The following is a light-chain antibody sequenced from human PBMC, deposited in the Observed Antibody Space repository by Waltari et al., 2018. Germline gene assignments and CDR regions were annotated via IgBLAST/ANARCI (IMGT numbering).Light chain of an antibody. J-gene: IGLJ2*01. Sequence: QYLLTQPPSASGTPGQRVAISCSGSSSNIGRNTVNWYQQLPGTPPKLLIYFNDQRPSGAPLRFSGSQSATSASLAISGLRSEDEADYYCAAWDDSLNGVGFGGGTKLTVL. CDR1: SSNIGRNT. CDR2: FND. CDR3: AAWDDSLNGVG. V-gene: IGLV1-44*01.